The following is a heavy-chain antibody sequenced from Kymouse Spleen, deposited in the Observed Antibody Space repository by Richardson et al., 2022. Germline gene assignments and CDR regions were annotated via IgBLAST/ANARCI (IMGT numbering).Heavy chain of an antibody. Sequence: QLQLQESGPGLVKPSETLSLTCTVSGGSISSSSYYWGWIRQPPGKGLEWIGSIYYSGSTYYNPSLKSRVTISVDTSKNQFSLKLSSVTAADTAVYYCARQYNWNYADYWGQGTLVTVSS. CDR3: ARQYNWNYADY. J-gene: IGHJ4*02. CDR2: IYYSGST. V-gene: IGHV4-39*01. CDR1: GGSISSSSYY. D-gene: IGHD1-7*01.